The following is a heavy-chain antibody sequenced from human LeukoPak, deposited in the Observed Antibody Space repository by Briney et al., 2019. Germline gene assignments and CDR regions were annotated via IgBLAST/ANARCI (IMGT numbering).Heavy chain of an antibody. J-gene: IGHJ4*02. CDR2: ICSGSSAI. V-gene: IGHV3-48*02. CDR3: ARGDGWFGELSNFDY. Sequence: TGGSLRLSCAASGFTFSASNMNWVRQAPEKGLEWVSSICSGSSAIYYADSVRGRLTISRDNAKKSLYLQMNSLRDEDTAVYYCARGDGWFGELSNFDYWGQGTLVTVSS. D-gene: IGHD3-10*01. CDR1: GFTFSASN.